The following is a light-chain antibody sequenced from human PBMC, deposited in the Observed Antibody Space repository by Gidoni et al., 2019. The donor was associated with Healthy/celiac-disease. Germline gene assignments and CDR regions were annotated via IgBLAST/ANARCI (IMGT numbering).Light chain of an antibody. Sequence: VIWMTQSPSLLSASTGDRVIISCRMRQGISSYLAWYQQKPGKAPEMLIYAASTVESGVPSRFSGSGSGTDFTLTISCLQSEDFAAYYCQQYYSFPWTFGQGTKVEIK. CDR2: AAS. V-gene: IGKV1D-8*04. CDR1: QGISSY. J-gene: IGKJ1*01. CDR3: QQYYSFPWT.